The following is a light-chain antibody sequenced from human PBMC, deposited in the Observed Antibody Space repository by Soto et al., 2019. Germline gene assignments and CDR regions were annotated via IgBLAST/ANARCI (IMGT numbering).Light chain of an antibody. CDR2: GAS. CDR3: HQYNEWRT. V-gene: IGKV3-15*01. J-gene: IGKJ1*01. Sequence: MTQSPSSLSASVGDRVTVTCRASQGISSNLAWYQQKPGQAPRLLIYGASTRATGIPDRFSGSGSGTEFTLTISSLQSEDVAVYYCHQYNEWRTFGQGTKVDIK. CDR1: QGISSN.